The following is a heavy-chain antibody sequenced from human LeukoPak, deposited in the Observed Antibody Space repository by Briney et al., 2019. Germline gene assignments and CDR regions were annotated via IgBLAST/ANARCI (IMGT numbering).Heavy chain of an antibody. Sequence: GGSLRLSCAASGFTFSSYGMHWVRQAPGKGLEWVAVISYDGSNKYYADSVKGRFTISRDNSKNTLYLQMNSLRAEDTAVYYCAKDLGYYYGSGSYYKTPLFYYWGQGTLVTVSS. CDR1: GFTFSSYG. V-gene: IGHV3-30*18. D-gene: IGHD3-10*01. J-gene: IGHJ4*02. CDR2: ISYDGSNK. CDR3: AKDLGYYYGSGSYYKTPLFYY.